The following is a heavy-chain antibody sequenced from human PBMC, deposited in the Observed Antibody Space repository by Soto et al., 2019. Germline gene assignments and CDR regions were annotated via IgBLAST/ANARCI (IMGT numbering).Heavy chain of an antibody. CDR1: GCSTSSSSYY. Sequence: PAETLSLTCTVSGCSTSSSSYYLGWIRQPPGQGLEWIGSTYYSGSTYYNPSLKSRVTISVDTSKNQFSLKLSSVTAADTAVYYCARHSLQANCSSTSCYPSYYYYGMDVWGQGTTVTVSS. CDR3: ARHSLQANCSSTSCYPSYYYYGMDV. J-gene: IGHJ6*02. D-gene: IGHD2-2*01. CDR2: TYYSGST. V-gene: IGHV4-39*01.